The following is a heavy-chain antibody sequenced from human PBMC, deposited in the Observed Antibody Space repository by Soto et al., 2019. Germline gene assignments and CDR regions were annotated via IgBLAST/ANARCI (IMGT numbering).Heavy chain of an antibody. Sequence: SETLSLTCTVSGGSISSGDYYWSWIRQPPGKGLEWIGYIYYSGSTYYNPSLKSRVTISVDTSKNQFSLKLSSVTAADTAVYYCARGGPPLYYYDSSGYLGYWGQGTLVTVSS. D-gene: IGHD3-22*01. CDR1: GGSISSGDYY. CDR3: ARGGPPLYYYDSSGYLGY. V-gene: IGHV4-30-4*01. CDR2: IYYSGST. J-gene: IGHJ4*02.